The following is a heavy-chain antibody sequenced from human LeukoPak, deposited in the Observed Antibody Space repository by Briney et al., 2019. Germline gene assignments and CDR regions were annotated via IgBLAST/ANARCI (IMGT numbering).Heavy chain of an antibody. V-gene: IGHV3-9*03. D-gene: IGHD5-24*01. J-gene: IGHJ3*02. CDR2: ISWNSGSI. Sequence: PGRSLRLSCAASGFTFDDYAMHWVRQAPGKGLEWVSGISWNSGSIGYADSVKGRFTISRDNAKNSLYLQVNSLRAEDMALYYCAKDIGDGYNSRGFDAFDIWGQGTMVTVSS. CDR3: AKDIGDGYNSRGFDAFDI. CDR1: GFTFDDYA.